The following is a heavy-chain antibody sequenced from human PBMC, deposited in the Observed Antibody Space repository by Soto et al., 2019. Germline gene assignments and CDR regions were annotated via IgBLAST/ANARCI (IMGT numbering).Heavy chain of an antibody. V-gene: IGHV3-33*08. J-gene: IGHJ4*02. D-gene: IGHD6-13*01. CDR3: ARDQSDYSSSWYKILY. CDR2: IWYDGSNK. CDR1: GFTFSSYA. Sequence: GGSLRLSCAASGFTFSSYAMSWVRQAPGKGLEWVAVIWYDGSNKYYADSVKGRFTISRDNSKNTLYLQMNSLRAEDTAVYYCARDQSDYSSSWYKILYWGEGPLVTVSS.